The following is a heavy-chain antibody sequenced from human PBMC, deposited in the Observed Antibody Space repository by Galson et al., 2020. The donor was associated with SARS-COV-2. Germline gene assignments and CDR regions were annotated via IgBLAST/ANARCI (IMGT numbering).Heavy chain of an antibody. V-gene: IGHV4-4*02. D-gene: IGHD6-13*01. CDR3: ARVGAAEQLEYCFDY. CDR1: GGSISNSNW. J-gene: IGHJ4*02. Sequence: ASETLSLTRAVSGGSISNSNWWSWVRPPPGEGLEWIGEIYHCGGTNYNPSLQNRVTITVDKSKNQFSLKLSSVTAADTAVYYCARVGAAEQLEYCFDYWGQGSLVTVSS. CDR2: IYHCGGT.